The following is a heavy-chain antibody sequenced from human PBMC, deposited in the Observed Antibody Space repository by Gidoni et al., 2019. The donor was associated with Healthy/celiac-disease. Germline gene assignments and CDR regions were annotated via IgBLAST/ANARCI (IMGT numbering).Heavy chain of an antibody. V-gene: IGHV3-48*03. CDR1: GFSFSSYD. CDR2: ISSSGSTI. J-gene: IGHJ6*02. Sequence: EVQLVESVGGLVQPGGSLRLSCAASGFSFSSYDMYCVRQAPGKGLEWGSYISSSGSTIYYADSVKGRFTISRDNAKNSLYLQMNSLRAEDTAVYYCARGLTDGYNYFGYYYYYGMDVWGQGTTVTVSS. D-gene: IGHD5-12*01. CDR3: ARGLTDGYNYFGYYYYYGMDV.